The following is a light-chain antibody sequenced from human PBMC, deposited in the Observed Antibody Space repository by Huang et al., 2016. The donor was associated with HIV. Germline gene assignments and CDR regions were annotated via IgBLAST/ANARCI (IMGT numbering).Light chain of an antibody. Sequence: DIQMTQSPSSLSASVGDRVTIICWASQGISKSLAWYQQKPGKAPKLLLYATSKLESGVPSRVSGSGSGTHYTLTISTLQPEDLATYYCQQYQSVPWTFGQGTKVAI. CDR3: QQYQSVPWT. CDR2: ATS. J-gene: IGKJ1*01. CDR1: QGISKS. V-gene: IGKV1-NL1*01.